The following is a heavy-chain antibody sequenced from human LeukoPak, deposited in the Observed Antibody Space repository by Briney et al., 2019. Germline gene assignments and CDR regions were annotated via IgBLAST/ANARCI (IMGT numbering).Heavy chain of an antibody. V-gene: IGHV3-23*01. CDR2: IGASGEST. Sequence: GGSLRLSCAASGFTFSVAAMTWVRQAPGKGLDLVSLIGASGESTYYADSVKGRFTISRDNSKNTLSLQMNSLRVEDTAMYFCAKDIQLSTWGLGTMVTVSS. D-gene: IGHD5-24*01. J-gene: IGHJ3*01. CDR3: AKDIQLST. CDR1: GFTFSVAA.